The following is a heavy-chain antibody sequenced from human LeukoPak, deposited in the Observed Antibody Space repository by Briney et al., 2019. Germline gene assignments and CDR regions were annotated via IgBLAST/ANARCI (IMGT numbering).Heavy chain of an antibody. CDR3: ANPKFTSRSPDY. V-gene: IGHV3-30*18. D-gene: IGHD2-2*01. CDR1: GFTFSSYG. CDR2: ISYDGSNK. Sequence: PGGSLRLSCAASGFTFSSYGMHWVRQAPGKGLEWVAVISYDGSNKYYADSVKGRFTISRDNSKNTLYLQMNSLRAEDTAVYYCANPKFTSRSPDYWGQGTLVTVSS. J-gene: IGHJ4*02.